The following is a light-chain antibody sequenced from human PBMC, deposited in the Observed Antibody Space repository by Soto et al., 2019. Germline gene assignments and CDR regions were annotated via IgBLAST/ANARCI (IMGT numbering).Light chain of an antibody. Sequence: EIVMTQSPATPSFSPGERATLSCRASQSIGLAIAWYQHKPGQAPRLLIYDASSRATGIPDRFSGSGSGTDFTLTISSLEPEDFAVYYCQQRSNWPPTFGQGTRLEIK. CDR3: QQRSNWPPT. CDR1: QSIGLA. V-gene: IGKV3-11*01. J-gene: IGKJ5*01. CDR2: DAS.